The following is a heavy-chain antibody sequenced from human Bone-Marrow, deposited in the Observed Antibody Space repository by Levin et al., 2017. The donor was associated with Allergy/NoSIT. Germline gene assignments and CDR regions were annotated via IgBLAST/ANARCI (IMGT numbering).Heavy chain of an antibody. CDR3: TRKKPGIAVAGTGDTFDI. J-gene: IGHJ3*02. V-gene: IGHV3-30-3*01. Sequence: AGGSLRLSCAASGFTFSSIAIHWVRQAPGKGLEWVSVISSDGSNKYYADSANGRFTISRDNSKNTLYLQMNSLAAEATAVYYSTRKKPGIAVAGTGDTFDIWGLGTMDTVSS. CDR2: ISSDGSNK. D-gene: IGHD6-19*01. CDR1: GFTFSSIA.